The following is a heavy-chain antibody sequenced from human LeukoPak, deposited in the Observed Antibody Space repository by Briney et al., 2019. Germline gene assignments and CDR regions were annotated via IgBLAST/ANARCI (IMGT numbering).Heavy chain of an antibody. Sequence: GGSLRLSCAASGFTFNSYAMHWVRQAPGKGLEWVAVISYDGSNKYYADSVKGRFTISRDNSKNTLYLQMNSLRAEDTAVYYCARDAPVRQNYYDSSGYSYYFDYWGQGTLVTVSS. CDR3: ARDAPVRQNYYDSSGYSYYFDY. CDR1: GFTFNSYA. D-gene: IGHD3-22*01. V-gene: IGHV3-30-3*01. J-gene: IGHJ4*02. CDR2: ISYDGSNK.